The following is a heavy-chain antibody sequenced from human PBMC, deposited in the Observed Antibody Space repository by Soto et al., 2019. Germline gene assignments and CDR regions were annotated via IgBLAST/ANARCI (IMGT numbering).Heavy chain of an antibody. CDR2: IYWDDDK. D-gene: IGHD3-9*01. Sequence: SGPTLVKPTQTLTLTCTFSGFSLSTSGVGVGWIRQPPGKALEWLALIYWDDDKRYSPSLKSRLTITKDTSKNQVVLTMTNMDPVDTATYYCAHRPALLRYFDWLSPFDYWGQGTLVTVSS. CDR3: AHRPALLRYFDWLSPFDY. V-gene: IGHV2-5*02. J-gene: IGHJ4*02. CDR1: GFSLSTSGVG.